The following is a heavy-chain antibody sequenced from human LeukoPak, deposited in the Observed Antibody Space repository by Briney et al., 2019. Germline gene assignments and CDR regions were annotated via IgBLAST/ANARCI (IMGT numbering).Heavy chain of an antibody. J-gene: IGHJ4*02. Sequence: PGGSLRLSCVVSGFMFNNYWMSWVRQAPGKELEWVATIRQDGSDKYFLDSVRGRFTISRDNAENSLYLQMNSLRAEDTAVYYCARDKGFGGSSFDYWGQGTLVTVSS. CDR2: IRQDGSDK. CDR3: ARDKGFGGSSFDY. D-gene: IGHD3-10*01. CDR1: GFMFNNYW. V-gene: IGHV3-7*01.